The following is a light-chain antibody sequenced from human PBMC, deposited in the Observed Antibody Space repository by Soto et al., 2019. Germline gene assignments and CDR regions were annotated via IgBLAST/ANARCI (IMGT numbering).Light chain of an antibody. V-gene: IGKV3-11*01. CDR1: QSVGTY. J-gene: IGKJ2*01. CDR2: DAS. Sequence: EIVLTQSPATLSLSPGEKATLSCRASQSVGTYLAWYQQRPGQAPRLLIYDASNRATGIPARFSGSGSGTDFTLTISSLEPEDFVVYYCQQRSNWYTFGQGTKLEIK. CDR3: QQRSNWYT.